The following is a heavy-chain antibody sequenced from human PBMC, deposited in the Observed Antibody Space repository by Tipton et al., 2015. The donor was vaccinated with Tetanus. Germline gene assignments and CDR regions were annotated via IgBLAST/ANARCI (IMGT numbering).Heavy chain of an antibody. D-gene: IGHD6-19*01. CDR3: ARGPSYSGAWYHY. J-gene: IGHJ4*02. CDR1: GGFSSGDYY. V-gene: IGHV4-61*08. CDR2: INYSGST. Sequence: TLSLTCTVSGGFSSGDYYWSWIRQHPGKGLEWIAYINYSGSTYYNPSLRSRVTISIDTSSNQFSLKLTSVTPADTAIYYCARGPSYSGAWYHYWGQGAMVTVSP.